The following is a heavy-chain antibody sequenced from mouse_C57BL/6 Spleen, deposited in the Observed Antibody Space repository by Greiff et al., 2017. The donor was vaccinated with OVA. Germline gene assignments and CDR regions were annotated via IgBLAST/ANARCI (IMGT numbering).Heavy chain of an antibody. J-gene: IGHJ1*03. D-gene: IGHD1-1*01. CDR1: GYTFTSYW. CDR3: ARYYGSSYRYFDV. CDR2: IHPNSGST. V-gene: IGHV1-64*01. Sequence: QVHVKQPGAELVKPGASVKLSCKASGYTFTSYWMHWVKQRPGQGLEWIGMIHPNSGSTNYNEKFKSKATLTVDKSSSTAYMQLSSLTSEDSAVYYCARYYGSSYRYFDVWGTGTTVTVSS.